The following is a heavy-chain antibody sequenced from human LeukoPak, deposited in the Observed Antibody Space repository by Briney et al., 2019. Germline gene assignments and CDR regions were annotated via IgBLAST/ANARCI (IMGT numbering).Heavy chain of an antibody. Sequence: PSQTLALTCTVSGGSISSGDYYWSWIRQPPVKGLEWIGYISYSGSTYYNPSLKSRVTISVDTSKNQFSLKLSSVTAADTAVYYCARAPASYTVDYWGQGTLVTVSS. CDR3: ARAPASYTVDY. V-gene: IGHV4-30-4*08. CDR2: ISYSGST. CDR1: GGSISSGDYY. D-gene: IGHD2-2*02. J-gene: IGHJ4*02.